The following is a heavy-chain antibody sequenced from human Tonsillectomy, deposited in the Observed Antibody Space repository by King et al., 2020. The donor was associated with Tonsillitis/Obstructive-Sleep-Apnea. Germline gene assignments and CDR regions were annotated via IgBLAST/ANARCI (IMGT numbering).Heavy chain of an antibody. D-gene: IGHD2-2*01. V-gene: IGHV3-33*01. CDR1: GFTFSDYA. J-gene: IGHJ4*02. CDR3: ARDQALGYCSSTSCSQIDY. CDR2: ICYDGTNK. Sequence: VQLVESGGGVVQPGRSLRLSCAASGFTFSDYAIHWVRQAPGKGLEWVTVICYDGTNKYYSDSVKGRFTISRDNSKNTLYLQMNSLRTEDTAVYYCARDQALGYCSSTSCSQIDYWGQGTLVTVSS.